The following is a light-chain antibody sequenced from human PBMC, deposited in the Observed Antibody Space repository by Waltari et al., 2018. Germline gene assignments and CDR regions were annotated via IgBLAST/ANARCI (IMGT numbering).Light chain of an antibody. CDR3: QHLNTYPYT. CDR1: QSIANY. J-gene: IGKJ2*01. Sequence: DVQMTQSPSSLSASVGDRVTITCRASQSIANYLNWYQQKPGKVPKLLIYAASSLHSGVPSRFSGSGSGTEFTLTITNLQPEDFATYYCQHLNTYPYTFGQGTKLEIK. CDR2: AAS. V-gene: IGKV1-39*01.